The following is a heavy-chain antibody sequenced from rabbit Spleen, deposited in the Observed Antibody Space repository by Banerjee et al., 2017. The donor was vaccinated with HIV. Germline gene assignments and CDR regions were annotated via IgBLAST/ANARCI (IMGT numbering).Heavy chain of an antibody. CDR1: GFSFSSSYW. Sequence: QEQLEESGGDLVKPEGSLTLTCTASGFSFSSSYWMCWVRQAPGKGLEWIGCVSTAGGSTYYASWAKGRSTISKTSSTTVTLQMTSLTAADTATYFCARGDVLTYFNLWGPGTLVTVS. CDR3: ARGDVLTYFNL. V-gene: IGHV1S45*01. D-gene: IGHD2-1*01. CDR2: VSTAGGST. J-gene: IGHJ4*01.